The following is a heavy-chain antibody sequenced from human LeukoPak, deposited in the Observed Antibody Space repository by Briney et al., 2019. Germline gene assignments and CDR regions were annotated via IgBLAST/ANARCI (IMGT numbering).Heavy chain of an antibody. CDR1: GGSFSGYY. CDR2: INHSGST. D-gene: IGHD3-3*01. CDR3: ARVPRGNDFWSGYYYYYYYGMDV. J-gene: IGHJ6*02. V-gene: IGHV4-34*01. Sequence: PSETLSLTCAVYGGSFSGYYWSWIRQPPGKGLEWIGEINHSGSTNYNPSLKSRVTISVDTSKNQFSLKLSSVTAADTAVYYCARVPRGNDFWSGYYYYYYYGMDVWGQGTTVTVSS.